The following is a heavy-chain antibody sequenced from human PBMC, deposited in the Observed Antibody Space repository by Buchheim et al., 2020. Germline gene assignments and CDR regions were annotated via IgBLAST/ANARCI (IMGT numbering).Heavy chain of an antibody. CDR3: AKDPVYYYDSSGYSYFDY. D-gene: IGHD3-22*01. CDR2: ISGSGGST. CDR1: GFTFSSYA. V-gene: IGHV3-23*01. J-gene: IGHJ4*02. Sequence: EVQLLESGGGLVQPGGSLRLSCAASGFTFSSYAMSGVRQAPGKGLEWVSAISGSGGSTYYADSVKGRFTISRDNSKNTLYLQMNSLRAEDTAVYYCAKDPVYYYDSSGYSYFDYWGQGTL.